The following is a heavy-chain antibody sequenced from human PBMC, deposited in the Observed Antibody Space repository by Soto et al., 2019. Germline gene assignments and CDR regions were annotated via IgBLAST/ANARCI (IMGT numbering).Heavy chain of an antibody. CDR2: ISGGTT. Sequence: EVQLLESGGGLVQPGRSLRLSCAASGFTFSNYAMSWVRQAPGQGLDWVSAISGGTTYYADSVKGRFTISRDNSKNTLFLQMNSLRAEDAAVYYCAKFFVETGSNSGWPWSFPYWGQGTLVTVSS. CDR1: GFTFSNYA. V-gene: IGHV3-23*01. CDR3: AKFFVETGSNSGWPWSFPY. D-gene: IGHD6-25*01. J-gene: IGHJ4*02.